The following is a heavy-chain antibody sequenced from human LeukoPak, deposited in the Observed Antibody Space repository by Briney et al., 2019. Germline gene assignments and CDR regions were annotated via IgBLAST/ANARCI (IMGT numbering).Heavy chain of an antibody. J-gene: IGHJ6*02. CDR1: GFTFSDYA. CDR3: AKVGGPAVTTMDYYYYYGMDV. D-gene: IGHD4-17*01. V-gene: IGHV3-30-3*01. CDR2: ISYNGVNK. Sequence: GGSLRLSCAASGFTFSDYAMHWVRQAPGKGLEWVTLISYNGVNKYYADSVKGRFTISRDNSKNTLYLQMDSLRAEDTAVYYCAKVGGPAVTTMDYYYYYGMDVWGQGTTVTVSS.